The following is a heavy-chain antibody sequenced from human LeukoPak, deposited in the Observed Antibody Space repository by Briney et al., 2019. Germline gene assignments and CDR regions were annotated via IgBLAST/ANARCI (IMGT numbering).Heavy chain of an antibody. J-gene: IGHJ3*02. CDR1: DDSFSSHY. Sequence: SETLSLICPVSDDSFSSHYWTWIRQPPGKGLEWIGYISYIGTTNYNPSLKSRVTLSIDTSKNQFSLKLTSVTAADTAVYYCARDHVTVTKGFDIWGQGTMVSVSS. D-gene: IGHD4-17*01. CDR2: ISYIGTT. CDR3: ARDHVTVTKGFDI. V-gene: IGHV4-59*11.